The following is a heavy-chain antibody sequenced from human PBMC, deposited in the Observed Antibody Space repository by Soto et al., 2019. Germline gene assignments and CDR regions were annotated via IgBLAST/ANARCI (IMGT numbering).Heavy chain of an antibody. V-gene: IGHV3-74*01. D-gene: IGHD6-19*01. J-gene: IGHJ4*02. CDR1: GFSFSSYW. Sequence: EVQLVESGGGLVQPGGSLRLSCAASGFSFSSYWMHWVRQAPGKGLVWVSRIYADVRSTTYADSVKGRFSISRDNAKNMVYLQMNSLRAEDTAVYYCARGSIAVAPFDSWGQGTLVTGSS. CDR3: ARGSIAVAPFDS. CDR2: IYADVRST.